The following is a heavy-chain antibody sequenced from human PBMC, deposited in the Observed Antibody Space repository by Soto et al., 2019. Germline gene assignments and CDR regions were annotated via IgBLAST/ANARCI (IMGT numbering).Heavy chain of an antibody. Sequence: GGSLRLSCAASGFTFSSYGMHWVRQAPGKGLEWVAVISYDGSNKYYADSVKGRFTISRDNSKNTLYPQMNSLRAEDTAVYYCAKDKGRWLQYFDYWGQGTLVTVSS. D-gene: IGHD5-12*01. V-gene: IGHV3-30*18. CDR2: ISYDGSNK. CDR3: AKDKGRWLQYFDY. CDR1: GFTFSSYG. J-gene: IGHJ4*02.